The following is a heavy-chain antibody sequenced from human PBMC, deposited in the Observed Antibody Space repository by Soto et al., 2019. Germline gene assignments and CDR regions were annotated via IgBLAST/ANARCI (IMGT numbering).Heavy chain of an antibody. CDR2: MYTSGIT. CDR1: GDSISGYY. D-gene: IGHD2-2*01. Sequence: SETLSLTCTVSGDSISGYYWYWIRQPAGKGLEWIGRMYTSGITNYNPSLKSRVTMSVDTSKNQFSLKLTSVTAADTAVYYCARDDKGVSAAMLYWGQGTPVAASS. V-gene: IGHV4-4*07. J-gene: IGHJ4*02. CDR3: ARDDKGVSAAMLY.